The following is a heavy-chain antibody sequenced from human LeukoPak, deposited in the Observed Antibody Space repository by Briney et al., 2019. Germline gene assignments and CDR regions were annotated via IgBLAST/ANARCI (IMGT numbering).Heavy chain of an antibody. V-gene: IGHV4-34*01. CDR2: INHSGST. J-gene: IGHJ4*02. CDR1: GVSFSGYY. D-gene: IGHD3-9*01. Sequence: SETLSLTCAVHGVSFSGYYWSWIRQSPGKGLEWIGEINHSGSTNYNPSFKSRVIISVDTSKNQFALILSSVSAADTAVYYCARGPTLVYDSLTGYYYFDYWDQGTLVTVSS. CDR3: ARGPTLVYDSLTGYYYFDY.